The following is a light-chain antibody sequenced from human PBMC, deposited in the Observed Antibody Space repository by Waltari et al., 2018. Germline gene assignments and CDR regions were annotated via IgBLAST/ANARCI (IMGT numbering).Light chain of an antibody. J-gene: IGKJ4*01. CDR2: GAA. V-gene: IGKV3-15*01. CDR3: QQYNLWPLT. CDR1: QTISTN. Sequence: EIVMTQSPGTLSVSPGERATLSCRASQTISTNLAWYQQKPGQAPRLLIFGAATRATGIPARFSGSGSGTAFTLTISSLQSEDFAIYYCQQYNLWPLTFGGGTTVEI.